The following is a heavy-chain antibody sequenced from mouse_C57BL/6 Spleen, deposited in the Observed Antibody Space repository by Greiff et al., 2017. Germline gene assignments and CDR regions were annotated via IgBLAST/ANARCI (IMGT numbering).Heavy chain of an antibody. V-gene: IGHV1-76*01. CDR2: IYPGSGNT. CDR1: GYTFTDYY. Sequence: QVQLQQSGAELVRPGASVKLSCKASGYTFTDYYINWVKQRPGQGLEWIARIYPGSGNTYYNEKFKGKDTLTAEKSSSTAYMPLSSLTSEDSAVYFCARAWSYAIDYWGQGTSVTVSS. CDR3: ARAWSYAIDY. J-gene: IGHJ4*01.